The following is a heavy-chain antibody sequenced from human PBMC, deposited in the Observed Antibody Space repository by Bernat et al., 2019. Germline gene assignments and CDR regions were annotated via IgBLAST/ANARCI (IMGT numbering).Heavy chain of an antibody. D-gene: IGHD1-26*01. Sequence: EVQLVESGGGLVKPGGSLRLSCAASGFIFSSYSMNWVRQAPGKGLEWVSSISSSSSYIYYADSMKGRFTISRDNAKNSLYLQMNSLRAEDTAVYYCAGALGVRVTRIGDVFDIWGQGTMVTVSS. CDR3: AGALGVRVTRIGDVFDI. V-gene: IGHV3-21*01. CDR2: ISSSSSYI. J-gene: IGHJ3*02. CDR1: GFIFSSYS.